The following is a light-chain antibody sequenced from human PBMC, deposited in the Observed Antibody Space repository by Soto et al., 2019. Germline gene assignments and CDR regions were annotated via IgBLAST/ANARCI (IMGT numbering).Light chain of an antibody. J-gene: IGLJ1*01. Sequence: QSVLTQPPSVSEAPGQRVTISCTGSSSNIGAGYDVHWYQQLPGTAPKLLIYGNSNRPSGVPDRFSGSKSGTSASLAITGLQAEDEADYYCQSYDSSLSGSVFGPGTKLTVL. CDR2: GNS. V-gene: IGLV1-40*01. CDR1: SSNIGAGYD. CDR3: QSYDSSLSGSV.